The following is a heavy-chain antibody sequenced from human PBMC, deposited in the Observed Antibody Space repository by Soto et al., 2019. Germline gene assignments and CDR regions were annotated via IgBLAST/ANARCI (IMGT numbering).Heavy chain of an antibody. Sequence: QVQLVQSGAEVKKPGASVKVSCKASGYTFTSYYMNWVRQAPGQGLEWMGIINPTGGSTSYAQKFQGRVTMTGDTSTSTVYMELSSLRSEDTALYYCASHEYSSSSARIRSDYWGQGTLVTVSS. D-gene: IGHD6-6*01. CDR2: INPTGGST. CDR1: GYTFTSYY. J-gene: IGHJ4*02. CDR3: ASHEYSSSSARIRSDY. V-gene: IGHV1-46*01.